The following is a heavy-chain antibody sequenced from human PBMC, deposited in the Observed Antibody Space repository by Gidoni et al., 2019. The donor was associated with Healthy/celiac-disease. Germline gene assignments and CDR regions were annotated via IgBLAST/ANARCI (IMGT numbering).Heavy chain of an antibody. CDR3: AKGPAAGGATKICPFDY. J-gene: IGHJ4*02. D-gene: IGHD6-13*01. V-gene: IGHV3-23*01. CDR1: GFTFIRYA. Sequence: EVQLLESGGGLVQPGGSLRLSCAAAGFTFIRYAMSWVRQAPGKGLAWVSAISGSGGSTYYADSVKGRFTISRDNSKNTLYLQMNSLRAEDTAVYYCAKGPAAGGATKICPFDYWGQGTLVTVSS. CDR2: ISGSGGST.